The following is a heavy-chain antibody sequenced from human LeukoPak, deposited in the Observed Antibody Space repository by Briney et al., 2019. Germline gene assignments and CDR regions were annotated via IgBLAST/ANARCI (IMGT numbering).Heavy chain of an antibody. V-gene: IGHV3-74*01. CDR3: ATKQWLAPPPDS. D-gene: IGHD6-19*01. J-gene: IGHJ4*02. Sequence: HPGGSLRHPCAASGFTFNKYWMLWVRQAPGKGLESVSRINTDGTGTTYADSVKGRFTVSRDNADNTMFLQMNSVRDEDTAVYYCATKQWLAPPPDSWGQGSPVTVSS. CDR1: GFTFNKYW. CDR2: INTDGTGT.